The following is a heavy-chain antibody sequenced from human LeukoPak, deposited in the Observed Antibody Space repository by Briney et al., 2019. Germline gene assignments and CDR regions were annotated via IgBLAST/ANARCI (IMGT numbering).Heavy chain of an antibody. V-gene: IGHV4-59*01. Sequence: SETLSLTCIVSGGSISSNYWSWIRQPPGKGLEWIGYIHYSGSTTNYNPSLKSRVTISVDTSKNQFSLKLSSVTAADTAVYYCARNFHYDTSGFDAFDIWGQGTMVTVSS. CDR1: GGSISSNY. J-gene: IGHJ3*02. CDR2: IHYSGSTT. D-gene: IGHD3-22*01. CDR3: ARNFHYDTSGFDAFDI.